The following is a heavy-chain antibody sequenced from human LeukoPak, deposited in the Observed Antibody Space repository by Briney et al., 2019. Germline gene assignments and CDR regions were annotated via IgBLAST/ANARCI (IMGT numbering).Heavy chain of an antibody. J-gene: IGHJ4*02. CDR1: GFSFSSYA. CDR3: ASRTGVY. Sequence: PGGSLRLSCAASGFSFSSYAMHWVRQAPGKGLVWVSRINTDGSSTTYADSVKGRFTISRDNAKNTLYLQMNSLRAEDTAVYYCASRTGVYWGQGTLVTVSS. V-gene: IGHV3-74*01. CDR2: INTDGSST. D-gene: IGHD1-14*01.